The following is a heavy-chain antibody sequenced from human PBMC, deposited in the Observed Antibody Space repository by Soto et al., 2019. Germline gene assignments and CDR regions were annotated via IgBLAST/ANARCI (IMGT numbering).Heavy chain of an antibody. Sequence: QVQLVQSGAEVKKPGSSVKVSCKTSGGTLRNYAISWLRQAPGQGPEWMGSIIPIFDTANYAQKFQGSVTISADESTSTVYMELSRLRSEDTAVYYCAREGVDSDVVTFFDYWGQGTLVTVSS. D-gene: IGHD5-18*01. CDR3: AREGVDSDVVTFFDY. CDR1: GGTLRNYA. J-gene: IGHJ4*02. V-gene: IGHV1-69*15. CDR2: IIPIFDTA.